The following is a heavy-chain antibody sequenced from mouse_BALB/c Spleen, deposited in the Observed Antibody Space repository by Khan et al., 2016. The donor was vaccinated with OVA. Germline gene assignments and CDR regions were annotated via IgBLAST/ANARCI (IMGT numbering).Heavy chain of an antibody. CDR3: TRGLPYPSYPMDY. CDR2: IGAGGST. V-gene: IGHV2-9*02. Sequence: QVQLQESGPGLVPPSQSLSITCTVSGFSLTTYGVHWVRQAPGKGLEWLGAIGAGGSTNYNSALMSRLSISKDNSQSQVFLNMNSLQTDDTSMYYCTRGLPYPSYPMDYWGQGPSSTVSS. D-gene: IGHD2-10*01. J-gene: IGHJ4*01. CDR1: GFSLTTYG.